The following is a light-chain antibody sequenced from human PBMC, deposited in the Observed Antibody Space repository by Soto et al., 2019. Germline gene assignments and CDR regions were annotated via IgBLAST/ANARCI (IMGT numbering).Light chain of an antibody. CDR1: QSVSSY. Sequence: EIVLTQSPATLSLSPGERATLSCRASQSVSSYLAWYQQKPGQAPRLLIYDASNRATGIPARFSGSGSGTDLTLTISSLEPEDFALYYCQQRSNWPPYTFGQGTKLEIK. CDR2: DAS. CDR3: QQRSNWPPYT. V-gene: IGKV3-11*01. J-gene: IGKJ2*01.